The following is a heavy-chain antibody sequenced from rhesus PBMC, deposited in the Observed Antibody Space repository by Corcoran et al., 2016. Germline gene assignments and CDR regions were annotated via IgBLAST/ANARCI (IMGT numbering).Heavy chain of an antibody. V-gene: IGHV1-111*02. CDR3: ARVADSSGRDY. D-gene: IGHD6-31*01. J-gene: IGHJ4*01. CDR1: GYTFTDHY. Sequence: EVQLVQSGAEVKKPGATVKIPCKASGYTFTDHYLNWGGQAPGKGLEWRRVVYTENGEADYAHKSQDRGTHTAAIYTDTAYMELSSRRSEDTAVYCCARVADSSGRDYWGQGVLVTVSS. CDR2: VYTENGEA.